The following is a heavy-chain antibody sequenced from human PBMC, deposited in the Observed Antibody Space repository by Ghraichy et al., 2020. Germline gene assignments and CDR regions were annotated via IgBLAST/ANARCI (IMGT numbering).Heavy chain of an antibody. CDR2: IRSKANSYAT. CDR1: GFTFSGSA. V-gene: IGHV3-73*01. CDR3: TRRVVQGDDAFDI. D-gene: IGHD3-10*01. Sequence: ETLSLTCAASGFTFSGSAMHWVRQASGKGLEWVGRIRSKANSYATAYAASVKGRFTISRDDSKNTAYLQMNSLKTEDTAVYYCTRRVVQGDDAFDIWGQGTMVTVSS. J-gene: IGHJ3*02.